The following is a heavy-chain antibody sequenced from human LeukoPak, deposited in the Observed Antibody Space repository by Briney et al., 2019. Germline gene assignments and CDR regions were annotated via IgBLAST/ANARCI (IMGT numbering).Heavy chain of an antibody. J-gene: IGHJ6*02. CDR1: GFTFSSYS. Sequence: GGSLRLSCAASGFTFSSYSMNWVRQAPGKGLEWVSSISSSSYIYYADSVKSRFTISRDNAKNSVYLQMNSLRVEDTAVYYCARASDYGDYFSGMDVWGQGTTVTVSS. CDR2: ISSSSYI. V-gene: IGHV3-21*01. D-gene: IGHD4-17*01. CDR3: ARASDYGDYFSGMDV.